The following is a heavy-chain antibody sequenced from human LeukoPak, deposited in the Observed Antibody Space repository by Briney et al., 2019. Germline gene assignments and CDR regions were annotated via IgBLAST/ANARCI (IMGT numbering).Heavy chain of an antibody. CDR2: IHHSGST. J-gene: IGHJ4*02. CDR3: ARLQRDTCSSTSCYPYFDY. V-gene: IGHV4-38-2*02. Sequence: SETLSLTCTVSGYSITNDYFWGWIRQPPGKGLEWLGSIHHSGSTYIFGPLNSRVTMSLDTSKNQFSLGLSSVTAADTAVYYCARLQRDTCSSTSCYPYFDYWGQGTLVTVSS. D-gene: IGHD2-2*01. CDR1: GYSITNDYF.